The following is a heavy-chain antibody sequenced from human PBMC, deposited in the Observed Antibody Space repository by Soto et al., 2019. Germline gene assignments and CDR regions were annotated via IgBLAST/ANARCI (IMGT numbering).Heavy chain of an antibody. CDR2: IYYSGST. Sequence: SETLSLTCTGSCGSISSYYWSWIRQPPGKGLEWIGYIYYSGSTNYNPSLKSRVTISVDTSKNQFSLKLSSVTAADTAVYYCARLLYYYDSSGSRRRYAFDIWGQGTMVTVSS. V-gene: IGHV4-59*01. CDR1: CGSISSYY. CDR3: ARLLYYYDSSGSRRRYAFDI. D-gene: IGHD3-22*01. J-gene: IGHJ3*02.